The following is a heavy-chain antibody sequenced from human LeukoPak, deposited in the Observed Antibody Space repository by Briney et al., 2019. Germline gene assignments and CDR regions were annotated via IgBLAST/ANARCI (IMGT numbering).Heavy chain of an antibody. CDR2: IYYSGST. CDR3: ARRVNWFGSPNWFDP. J-gene: IGHJ5*02. V-gene: IGHV4-59*01. CDR1: GGSISSYY. D-gene: IGHD3-10*01. Sequence: SETLSLTCTVSGGSISSYYWSWIRQPPGKGLEWIGYIYYSGSTNYNPSLKSRVTISVDTSKNQFSLKLSSVTAADTAVYYCARRVNWFGSPNWFDPWGQGTLVTVSS.